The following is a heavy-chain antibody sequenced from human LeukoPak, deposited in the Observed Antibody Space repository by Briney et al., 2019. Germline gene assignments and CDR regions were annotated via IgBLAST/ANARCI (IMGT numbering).Heavy chain of an antibody. J-gene: IGHJ4*02. V-gene: IGHV4-34*01. CDR3: ARVPQYSSSSDCFDY. Sequence: PSETLSLTCAVYGGSFSGYYWSWIRQHPGKGLEWIGEINHSGSTNYNPSLKSRVTISVDTSKNQFSLKLSSVTAADTAVYYCARVPQYSSSSDCFDYWGQGTLVTVSS. D-gene: IGHD6-6*01. CDR1: GGSFSGYY. CDR2: INHSGST.